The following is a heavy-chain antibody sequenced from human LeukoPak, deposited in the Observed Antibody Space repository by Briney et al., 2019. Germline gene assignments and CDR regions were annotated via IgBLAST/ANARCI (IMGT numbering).Heavy chain of an antibody. CDR2: INPSGGST. CDR1: GYTFTSYG. V-gene: IGHV1-46*01. Sequence: ASVKVSCKASGYTFTSYGISWVRQAPGQGLEWMGIINPSGGSTSYAQKFQGRVTMTRDTSMSTVYMELSSLRSEDTAVYYCARGAEEILTSFFFDYWGQGTLVTVSS. J-gene: IGHJ4*02. D-gene: IGHD3-9*01. CDR3: ARGAEEILTSFFFDY.